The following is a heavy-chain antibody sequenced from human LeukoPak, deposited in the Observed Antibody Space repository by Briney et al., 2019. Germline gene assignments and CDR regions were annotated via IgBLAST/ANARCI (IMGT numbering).Heavy chain of an antibody. Sequence: PGGSLRLSCAASGFTFSSFDMNWVRQAPGKGLEWVSYISSSGDTISYADSEKGRFTISRDNAKNSLFLQMNSLRAEDTAVYYCTREGIALYWGQGTLVTVSS. CDR2: ISSSGDTI. J-gene: IGHJ4*02. V-gene: IGHV3-48*03. CDR3: TREGIALY. CDR1: GFTFSSFD. D-gene: IGHD6-13*01.